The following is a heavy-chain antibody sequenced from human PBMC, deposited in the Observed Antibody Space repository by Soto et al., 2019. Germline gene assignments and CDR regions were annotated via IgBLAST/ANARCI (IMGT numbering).Heavy chain of an antibody. CDR3: AKAVKVPYLTGYPGFDY. J-gene: IGHJ4*02. CDR2: ISGSGGST. D-gene: IGHD3-9*01. V-gene: IGHV3-23*01. CDR1: GFTFSSYA. Sequence: EVQLLESGGGLVQPGGSLRLSCAASGFTFSSYAMSWVRQAPGKGLEWVSAISGSGGSTYYADSVKGRFTISRDNSKNTLYLQMNSLRAEDTAVYYCAKAVKVPYLTGYPGFDYWGQGTLVTVSS.